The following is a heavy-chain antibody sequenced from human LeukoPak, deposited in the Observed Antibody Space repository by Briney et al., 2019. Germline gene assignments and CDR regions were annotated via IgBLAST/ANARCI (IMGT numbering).Heavy chain of an antibody. Sequence: ASVKVSCKASGYTFTSYYLHWVRQAPGQGLEWMGIINPSGGSTRHAQKFQGRVTMTRDTSTSTVYMDLGSLRSEDTAVYYCARSQYSTSGEFDYWGQGTLVTVSS. CDR3: ARSQYSTSGEFDY. CDR2: INPSGGST. CDR1: GYTFTSYY. D-gene: IGHD6-13*01. J-gene: IGHJ4*02. V-gene: IGHV1-46*01.